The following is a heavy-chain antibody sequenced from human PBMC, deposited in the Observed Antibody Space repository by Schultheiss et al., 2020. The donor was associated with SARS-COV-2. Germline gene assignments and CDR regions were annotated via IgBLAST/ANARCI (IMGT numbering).Heavy chain of an antibody. J-gene: IGHJ4*02. Sequence: GGSLRLSCAASGFTFSSYSMNWVRQAPGKGLEWVSYISSSSSYIYYADSVKGRFTISRHNSKNTLYLQMNSLRAEDTAVYYCAKEDYGGNFRPFDYWGQGTLVTVSS. CDR2: ISSSSSYI. D-gene: IGHD4-23*01. CDR1: GFTFSSYS. V-gene: IGHV3-21*05. CDR3: AKEDYGGNFRPFDY.